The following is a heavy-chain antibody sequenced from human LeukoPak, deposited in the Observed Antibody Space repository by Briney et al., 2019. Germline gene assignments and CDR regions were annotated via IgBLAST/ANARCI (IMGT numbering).Heavy chain of an antibody. CDR2: IYYSGST. CDR3: ARSGIAAAGSYYGMDV. Sequence: SETLSLTCTVSGGSISSYYWSWIRQPPGKGLEWIGYIYYSGSTNYNPSLKSRVTISVDTSKNQFSLKLSSVTAADTAVCYCARSGIAAAGSYYGMDVWGQGTTVTVSS. D-gene: IGHD6-13*01. V-gene: IGHV4-59*01. CDR1: GGSISSYY. J-gene: IGHJ6*02.